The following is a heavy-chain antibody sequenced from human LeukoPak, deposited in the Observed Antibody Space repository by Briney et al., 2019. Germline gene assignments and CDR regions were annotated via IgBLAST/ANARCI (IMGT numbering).Heavy chain of an antibody. Sequence: PGGSLRLSCAASGFTFSSYAMHWVRQAPGKGLEWVSVISYDGSNKYYADSVQGRFSISRDNAKNTVYLQMNSLRAEDTAVYYCVRATYSSGWSLNYYFDYWGQGTLVTVSS. D-gene: IGHD6-19*01. J-gene: IGHJ4*02. CDR1: GFTFSSYA. CDR2: ISYDGSNK. CDR3: VRATYSSGWSLNYYFDY. V-gene: IGHV3-30*14.